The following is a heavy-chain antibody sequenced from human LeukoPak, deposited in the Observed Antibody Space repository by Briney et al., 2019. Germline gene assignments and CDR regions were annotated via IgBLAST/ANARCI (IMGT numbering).Heavy chain of an antibody. CDR3: ARDTPQDIVVVPAVSFDP. Sequence: GASVKVSCKASGYTFTGYYMHWVRQAPGQGLEWMGWINPNSGGTNYAQKFQGRVTMTRDTSISTAYMELSRLRSDDTAVYYCARDTPQDIVVVPAVSFDPWGQGTLVTVSS. V-gene: IGHV1-2*02. CDR1: GYTFTGYY. D-gene: IGHD2-2*01. J-gene: IGHJ5*02. CDR2: INPNSGGT.